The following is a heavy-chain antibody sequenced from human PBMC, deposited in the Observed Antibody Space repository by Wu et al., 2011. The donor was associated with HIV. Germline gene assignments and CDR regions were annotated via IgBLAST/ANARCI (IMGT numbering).Heavy chain of an antibody. D-gene: IGHD3-22*01. CDR2: ISGYNGNT. Sequence: QVQLVQSGAEVRRPGASVKVSCKASGFSFLGHYIHWVRQAPGQGLEWMGWISGYNGNTNYAQKVQGRVTMTTDTSTSTAYMELRSLTSDDTAVYYCARLMDYYAPMDVWGQGTTVTVSS. CDR1: GFSFLGHY. V-gene: IGHV1-18*04. J-gene: IGHJ6*02. CDR3: ARLMDYYAPMDV.